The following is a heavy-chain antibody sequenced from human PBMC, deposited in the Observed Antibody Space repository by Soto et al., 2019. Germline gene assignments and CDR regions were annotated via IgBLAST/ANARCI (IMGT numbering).Heavy chain of an antibody. CDR1: GFTFSSYS. CDR2: ISSSTSTM. Sequence: GGSLRLSCAASGFTFSSYSMNWVRQAPGKGLEWVSYISSSTSTMYYADSVKGRFTISRDNAKNSLYLQMNSLRAEDTAVYYCASPTRVAGGYYGMDVWGQGTKVTVSS. V-gene: IGHV3-48*01. CDR3: ASPTRVAGGYYGMDV. J-gene: IGHJ6*02. D-gene: IGHD6-13*01.